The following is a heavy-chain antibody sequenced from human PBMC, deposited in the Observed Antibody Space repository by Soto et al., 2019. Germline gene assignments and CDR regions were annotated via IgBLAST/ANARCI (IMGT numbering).Heavy chain of an antibody. Sequence: GGSLRLSCAASGFTFSSYGMHWVRQAPDKGLEWVAVISYDGSNKYYADSVKGRFTISRDNSKNTLYLQMNSLRAEDTAVYYCAKGPDYGDANSFDIWGQGTMVTVS. CDR2: ISYDGSNK. V-gene: IGHV3-30*18. CDR3: AKGPDYGDANSFDI. D-gene: IGHD4-17*01. CDR1: GFTFSSYG. J-gene: IGHJ3*02.